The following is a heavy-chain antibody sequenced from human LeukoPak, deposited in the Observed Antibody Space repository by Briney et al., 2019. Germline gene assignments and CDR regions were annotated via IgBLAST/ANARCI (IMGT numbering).Heavy chain of an antibody. D-gene: IGHD2-15*01. CDR3: AKELRPNDN. CDR2: ISISGDT. CDR1: GLTLSRCA. V-gene: IGHV3-23*01. J-gene: IGHJ3*02. Sequence: GGSLRLSCAASGLTLSRCAMSWVRQAPGKGLEWVSSISISGDTYYADSVKGRFTLSRDNSMDTLYLQMNSLRVEDTAVYFCAKELRPNDNWGQGTMVTVSS.